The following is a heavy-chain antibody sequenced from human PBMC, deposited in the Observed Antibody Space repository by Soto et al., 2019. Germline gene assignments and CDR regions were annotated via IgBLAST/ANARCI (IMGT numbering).Heavy chain of an antibody. J-gene: IGHJ4*02. CDR1: SGSFSGYY. CDR2: ISQSGNT. D-gene: IGHD6-6*01. CDR3: ARAPKVSGSSQTRPDF. V-gene: IGHV4-34*01. Sequence: SETLSLTCSIYSGSFSGYYWSWIRQPPGKGLEWVGEISQSGNTNYSPSLKSRVSISIDTSKKQFSLNLASVSAADTAVYYCARAPKVSGSSQTRPDFWGQGXLVTVSS.